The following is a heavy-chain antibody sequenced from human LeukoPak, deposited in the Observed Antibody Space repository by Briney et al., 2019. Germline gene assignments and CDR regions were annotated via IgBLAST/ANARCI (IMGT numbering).Heavy chain of an antibody. Sequence: GGSLRLSCAASGFSFTTSTMNWVRQAPGKGLEWVSPISSSSSYIYYADSVKGRFTISRDNSKNTLYLQMNSLRAEDTAVYYCARDPSRYYYGMDVWGQGTTVTVSS. CDR1: GFSFTTST. CDR2: ISSSSSYI. V-gene: IGHV3-21*01. J-gene: IGHJ6*02. CDR3: ARDPSRYYYGMDV.